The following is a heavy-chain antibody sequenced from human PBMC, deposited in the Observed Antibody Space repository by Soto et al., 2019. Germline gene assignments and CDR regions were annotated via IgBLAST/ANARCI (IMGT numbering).Heavy chain of an antibody. D-gene: IGHD6-19*01. Sequence: EVQLVESGGGLIQAGGSLRLSCAASGFTVRTNDMSWVRQSPGKGLEWNALIHRGENYKYSDSTYYADSLRDRFTISRDNSKTTVDLQMNDLSAEDTAMYYCARDGSGPFDYWGQGSLVTVSS. CDR3: ARDGSGPFDY. CDR1: GFTVRTND. CDR2: IHRGENYKYSDST. J-gene: IGHJ4*02. V-gene: IGHV3-66*01.